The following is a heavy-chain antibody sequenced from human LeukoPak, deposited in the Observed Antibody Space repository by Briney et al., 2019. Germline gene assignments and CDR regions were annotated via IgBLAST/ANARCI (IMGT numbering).Heavy chain of an antibody. CDR2: INPSDDST. CDR3: ARTRDCSSTSCYSNRRYYFDY. D-gene: IGHD2-2*01. Sequence: GASVKVSCKASGYTFNSSYMHWVRQAPGQGLEWMGIINPSDDSTRYAQKFQGRVTMTEDTSTDTAYMELSSLRSEDTAVYYCARTRDCSSTSCYSNRRYYFDYWGQGTLVTVSS. CDR1: GYTFNSSY. J-gene: IGHJ4*02. V-gene: IGHV1-46*02.